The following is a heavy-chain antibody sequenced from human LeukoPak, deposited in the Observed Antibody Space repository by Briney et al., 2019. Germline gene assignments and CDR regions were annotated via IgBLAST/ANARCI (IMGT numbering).Heavy chain of an antibody. D-gene: IGHD6-19*01. Sequence: SETLSRTCTVYGCSISSYYWGWIRQPPGNGLEWIGYIYYSGSTNYNPSLKSRVTISVDTSKNQFSLKLSSVTAADTAVYYCARDRTPNGYSSGWRIWGQGTMVTVSS. J-gene: IGHJ3*02. CDR3: ARDRTPNGYSSGWRI. CDR1: GCSISSYY. CDR2: IYYSGST. V-gene: IGHV4-59*01.